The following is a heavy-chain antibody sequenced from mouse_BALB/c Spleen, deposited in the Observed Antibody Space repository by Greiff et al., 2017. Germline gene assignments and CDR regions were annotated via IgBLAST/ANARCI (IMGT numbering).Heavy chain of an antibody. J-gene: IGHJ2*01. CDR2: ISSGGGNT. CDR3: ARSGGDWDGYFDY. Sequence: EVKLVESGGGLVKPGGSLKLSCAASGFTFSSYTMSWVRQTPEKRLEWVATISSGGGNTYYPDSVKGRFTISRDNAKNNLYLQMSSLRSEDTALYYCARSGGDWDGYFDYWGQGTTLTVSS. CDR1: GFTFSSYT. D-gene: IGHD4-1*01. V-gene: IGHV5-9*03.